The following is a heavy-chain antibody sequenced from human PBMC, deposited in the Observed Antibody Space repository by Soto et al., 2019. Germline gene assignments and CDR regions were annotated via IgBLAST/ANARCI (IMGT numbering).Heavy chain of an antibody. D-gene: IGHD2-2*01. CDR1: GFTFSSYS. J-gene: IGHJ6*02. V-gene: IGHV3-21*01. CDR2: ISSSSSYI. Sequence: EVQLVESGGGLVKPGGSLRLSCAASGFTFSSYSMNWVRQAPGKGLEWVSSISSSSSYIYYADSVKGRFTISRDNAKNSLYLQMNSLSAEDTAVYYCARDEVGCSSTSCFSSYYYGMDVWGQGTTVTVSS. CDR3: ARDEVGCSSTSCFSSYYYGMDV.